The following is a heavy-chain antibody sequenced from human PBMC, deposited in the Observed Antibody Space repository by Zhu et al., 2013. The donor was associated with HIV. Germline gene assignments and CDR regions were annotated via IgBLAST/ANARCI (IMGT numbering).Heavy chain of an antibody. CDR1: GGTFSSYA. CDR3: ARQIPGTNDYGDSIGGFDY. D-gene: IGHD4-17*01. CDR2: IIPIFGTA. V-gene: IGHV1-69*01. J-gene: IGHJ4*02. Sequence: QVQLVQSGAEVKKPGSSVKVSCKASGGTFSSYAISWVRQAPGQGLEWMGGIIPIFGTANYAQKFQGRVTITADESTSTAYMELSSLRSEDTAVYYCARQIPGTNDYGDSIGGFDYWGQGTLVTVSS.